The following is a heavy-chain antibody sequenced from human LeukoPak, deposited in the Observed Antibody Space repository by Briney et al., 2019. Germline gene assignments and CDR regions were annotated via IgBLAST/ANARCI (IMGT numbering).Heavy chain of an antibody. J-gene: IGHJ6*02. D-gene: IGHD3-10*01. CDR1: GGTFSSYA. CDR3: ARGTYYYGSGSYSPHYYYYYGMDV. V-gene: IGHV1-18*01. Sequence: ASVKVSCKASGGTFSSYAISWVRQAPGQGLEWMGRISAYNGNTNYAQKLQGRVTMTTDTSTSTAYMELRSLRSDDTAVYYCARGTYYYGSGSYSPHYYYYYGMDVWGQGTTVTVSS. CDR2: ISAYNGNT.